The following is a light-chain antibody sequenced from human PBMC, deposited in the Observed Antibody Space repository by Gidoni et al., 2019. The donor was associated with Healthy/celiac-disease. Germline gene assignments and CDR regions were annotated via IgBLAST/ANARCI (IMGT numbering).Light chain of an antibody. CDR2: AAS. J-gene: IGKJ3*01. CDR3: QQSYSTT. V-gene: IGKV1-39*01. CDR1: QSISSY. Sequence: SQSISSYLNWYQQKPGKAPKLLIYAASSLQSGVPSRFSGSGSGTDFTLTISSLQPEDFATYYCQQSYSTTFGPGTKVDIK.